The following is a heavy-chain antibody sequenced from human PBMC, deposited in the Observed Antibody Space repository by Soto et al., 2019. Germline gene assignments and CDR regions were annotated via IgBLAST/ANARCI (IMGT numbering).Heavy chain of an antibody. Sequence: QVQLQESGPGLVKPSQTLSLTCTVSGGSISSGGYYWSWIRQHPGKGLEWIGYIYYSVSTYYNPSLKSRVTISVDTSKNQCSLKLSSVTAADTAVYYCARDRLADHTFDYWGQGTLVTVSS. V-gene: IGHV4-31*03. CDR2: IYYSVST. CDR1: GGSISSGGYY. D-gene: IGHD3-22*01. CDR3: ARDRLADHTFDY. J-gene: IGHJ4*02.